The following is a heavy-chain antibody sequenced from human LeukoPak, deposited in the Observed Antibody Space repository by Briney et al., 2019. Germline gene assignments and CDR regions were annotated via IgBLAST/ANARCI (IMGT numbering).Heavy chain of an antibody. J-gene: IGHJ4*02. V-gene: IGHV1-24*01. D-gene: IGHD2-2*01. Sequence: ASVKVSCKVSGYTLTELSMHWARQAPGKGLEWMGGFDPEDGETIYAQKFQGRVTMTEDTSTDTAYMELSSLRSEDTAVYYCATLPYCSSTSCYPFDYWGQGTLVTVSS. CDR3: ATLPYCSSTSCYPFDY. CDR2: FDPEDGET. CDR1: GYTLTELS.